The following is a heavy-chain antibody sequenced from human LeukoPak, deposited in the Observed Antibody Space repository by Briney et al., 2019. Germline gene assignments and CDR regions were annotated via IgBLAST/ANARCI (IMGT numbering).Heavy chain of an antibody. V-gene: IGHV3-30*18. CDR3: AKDRRTGTTFLFDY. Sequence: GSLRLSCAASGFTFSSYGMHWVRQAPGKGLEWVAVISYDGSNKYYADSVKGRFTISRDNSKNTLYLQMNSLRAEDTAVYYCAKDRRTGTTFLFDYWGQGTLVTVSS. CDR2: ISYDGSNK. J-gene: IGHJ4*02. D-gene: IGHD1-7*01. CDR1: GFTFSSYG.